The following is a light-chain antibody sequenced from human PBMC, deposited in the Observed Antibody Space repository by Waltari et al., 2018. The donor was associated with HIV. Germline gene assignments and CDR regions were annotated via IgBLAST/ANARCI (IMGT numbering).Light chain of an antibody. Sequence: QSVLTQPPSASGTPGQRVTISCSGSNFNIGSNYVYWYQHVPGAAPKLLIYRNDQRPSGVPDRFSGSKSGTSASLAISGLRSEDEAEYYCAAWDDSLSGFYVLGTGTKVTVL. J-gene: IGLJ1*01. CDR3: AAWDDSLSGFYV. CDR2: RND. CDR1: NFNIGSNY. V-gene: IGLV1-47*01.